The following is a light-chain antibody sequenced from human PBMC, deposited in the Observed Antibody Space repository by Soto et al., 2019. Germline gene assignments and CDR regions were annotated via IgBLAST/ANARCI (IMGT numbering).Light chain of an antibody. CDR1: QSISTY. CDR2: DTS. CDR3: QQRRDWLT. Sequence: EIVLTQSPATLSLSPGERATLSCRASQSISTYLAWYQQKPGQAPRLLIYDTSKRATGIPARFSGSGSGTDFTLTISSLEPEDFGIYYCQQRRDWLTFGGGTKVEIK. V-gene: IGKV3-11*01. J-gene: IGKJ4*01.